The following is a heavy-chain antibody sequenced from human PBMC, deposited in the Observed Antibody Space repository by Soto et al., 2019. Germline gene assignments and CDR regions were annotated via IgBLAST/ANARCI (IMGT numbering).Heavy chain of an antibody. D-gene: IGHD2-21*02. J-gene: IGHJ4*02. V-gene: IGHV3-30-3*01. CDR1: GFTFSNYA. CDR2: ISYDGSNK. CDR3: ARDPGENIVVVTAIPFAY. Sequence: QVQLVESGGGVVQPGRSLRLSCTASGFTFSNYAMHWVRQAPGKGLEWVAVISYDGSNKYYADSVKGRFTISRDNSKNTLYLQMNSLRAEDTAVFYCARDPGENIVVVTAIPFAYWGQGTLVTVSS.